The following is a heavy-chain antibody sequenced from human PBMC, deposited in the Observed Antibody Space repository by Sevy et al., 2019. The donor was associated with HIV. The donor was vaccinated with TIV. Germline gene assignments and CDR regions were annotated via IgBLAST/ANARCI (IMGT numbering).Heavy chain of an antibody. V-gene: IGHV3-23*01. CDR2: ISDSGDST. J-gene: IGHJ6*02. CDR1: GFTFSTYA. CDR3: ARRPDFGGAIPTGVMDV. D-gene: IGHD3-3*01. Sequence: GGSLRLSCAASGFTFSTYAMSWVRQTPGKGLQWVSVISDSGDSTYYADSVKGRFTISRDNSKNTMYLQMNSLRAEDTAVYYCARRPDFGGAIPTGVMDVWGQGTTVTVSS.